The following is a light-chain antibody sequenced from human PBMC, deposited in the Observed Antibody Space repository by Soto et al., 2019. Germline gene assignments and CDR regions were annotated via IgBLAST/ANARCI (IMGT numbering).Light chain of an antibody. J-gene: IGKJ5*01. V-gene: IGKV3-11*01. CDR1: QSISDT. CDR3: QQRSNWPPT. CDR2: DAS. Sequence: EIVMTQSPAAVSVSPGGRATLSCRASQSISDTLAWYQQKPGQAPRLLIYDASNRATGIPARFSGSGSGTDFTLSISSLEPEDFAVYYCQQRSNWPPTFGQGTRLEIK.